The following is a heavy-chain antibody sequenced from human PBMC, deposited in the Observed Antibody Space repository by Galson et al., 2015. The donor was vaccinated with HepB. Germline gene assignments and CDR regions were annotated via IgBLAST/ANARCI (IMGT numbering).Heavy chain of an antibody. CDR2: INPNSGGT. J-gene: IGHJ3*02. D-gene: IGHD3-22*01. V-gene: IGHV1-2*02. CDR1: GYTFTGYY. CDR3: ARDQPHSSVSWGRAFEI. Sequence: SVKVSCKASGYTFTGYYMHWVRQAPGQGLEWMGWINPNSGGTNYAQKFQGRVTMTRDTSISTAYMELSSLRSEDTAVYYCARDQPHSSVSWGRAFEIWGQGTMVTVSS.